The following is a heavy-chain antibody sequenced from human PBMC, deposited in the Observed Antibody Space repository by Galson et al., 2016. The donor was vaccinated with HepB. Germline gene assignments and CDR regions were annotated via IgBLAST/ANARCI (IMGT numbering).Heavy chain of an antibody. D-gene: IGHD3-10*01. CDR2: IYYTGAT. CDR3: ARAPSAGGFDS. V-gene: IGHV4-61*08. J-gene: IGHJ5*01. CDR1: GGAVVNSGDNY. Sequence: SETLSLTCSVSGGAVVNSGDNYWSCIRQPPGKGLEWIGYIYYTGATHYSPSLKSRVRISMDASKNHVSVRLTSVTAGDTAVYYCARAPSAGGFDSWGQGTLVTVSS.